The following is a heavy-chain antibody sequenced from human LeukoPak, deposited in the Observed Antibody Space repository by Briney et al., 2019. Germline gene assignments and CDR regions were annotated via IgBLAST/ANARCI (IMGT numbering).Heavy chain of an antibody. CDR1: GGSISSGSYY. J-gene: IGHJ4*02. D-gene: IGHD5-24*01. V-gene: IGHV4-61*02. Sequence: SETLSLTCTVSGGSISSGSYYWSWIRQPAGKGLEWIGRIYASGSTNYSPSLKSRVTISVDTSKNQFSLKLSSVTAADTAVYYCARGMATINFDYWGQGTLVTVSS. CDR2: IYASGST. CDR3: ARGMATINFDY.